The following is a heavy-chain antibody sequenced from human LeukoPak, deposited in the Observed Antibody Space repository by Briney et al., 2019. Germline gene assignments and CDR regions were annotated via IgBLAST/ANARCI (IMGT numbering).Heavy chain of an antibody. J-gene: IGHJ4*02. CDR2: INHRGSS. CDR1: GGSFSGYY. V-gene: IGHV4-34*01. CDR3: ARDKFCSDTGSCNTGLFDF. Sequence: SETLSLTCGVFGGSFSGYYWTWLRQPPGKGREWIGQINHRGSSHYNPSLRSRVTISVDTSKTQFSLKLTSVTAADTAVYYCARDKFCSDTGSCNTGLFDFWGQGALVTVSS. D-gene: IGHD2-15*01.